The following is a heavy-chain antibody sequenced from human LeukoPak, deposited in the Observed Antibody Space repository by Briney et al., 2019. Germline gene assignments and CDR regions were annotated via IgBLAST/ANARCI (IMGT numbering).Heavy chain of an antibody. D-gene: IGHD6-19*01. Sequence: GGSLRLSCAASGFTFSSYGMHWVRQAPGKGLEWVAFIRYDGSNKYYADSVKGRFTISRDNSKNTLYLQMNSLRAEDTAVYYCAKDGAYSSGPPYWGQGTLVTVSS. CDR1: GFTFSSYG. CDR2: IRYDGSNK. V-gene: IGHV3-30*02. CDR3: AKDGAYSSGPPY. J-gene: IGHJ4*02.